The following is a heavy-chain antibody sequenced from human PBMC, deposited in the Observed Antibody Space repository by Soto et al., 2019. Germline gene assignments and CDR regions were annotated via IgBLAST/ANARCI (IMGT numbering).Heavy chain of an antibody. CDR2: ISGSGGST. J-gene: IGHJ6*03. CDR1: GFTFSSYA. D-gene: IGHD2-2*01. V-gene: IGHV3-23*01. Sequence: GGSLRLSCAASGFTFSSYAMSWVRQAPGKGLEWVSAISGSGGSTYYADSVKGRFTISRDNSKNTLYLQMNSLRAEDTAVYYCAKDRVVPFNYYYYYMDVWGKGTTVTVSS. CDR3: AKDRVVPFNYYYYYMDV.